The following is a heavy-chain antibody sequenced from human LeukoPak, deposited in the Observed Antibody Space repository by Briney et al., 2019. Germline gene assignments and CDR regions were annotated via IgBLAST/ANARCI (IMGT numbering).Heavy chain of an antibody. Sequence: SETLSLTCTVSGGSISSHYWSWIRQPPGKGLEWIGYIYYSGSTNYNPSLKSRATISVDTSKNQFSLKLTSVTAADTAVYYCARLYLPATRSDYWGQGTLVTVSS. J-gene: IGHJ4*02. CDR2: IYYSGST. CDR3: ARLYLPATRSDY. CDR1: GGSISSHY. V-gene: IGHV4-59*11. D-gene: IGHD5-24*01.